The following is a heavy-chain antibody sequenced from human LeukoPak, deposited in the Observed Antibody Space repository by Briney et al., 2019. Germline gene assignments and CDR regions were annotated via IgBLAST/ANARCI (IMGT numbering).Heavy chain of an antibody. Sequence: GESLKISCKGSGYIFRSYWIGWVRQMPGKGLEWMGIIYPGDSDTRYSPSFQGQVTISADKSISTAYLQWSSLKASDTAMYYCARHGWGYDFWSGYYHHWGQGTLVTVSS. D-gene: IGHD3-3*01. CDR3: ARHGWGYDFWSGYYHH. CDR2: IYPGDSDT. CDR1: GYIFRSYW. J-gene: IGHJ1*01. V-gene: IGHV5-51*01.